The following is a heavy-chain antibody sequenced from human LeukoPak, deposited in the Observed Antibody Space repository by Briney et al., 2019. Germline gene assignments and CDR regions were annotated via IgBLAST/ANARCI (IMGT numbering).Heavy chain of an antibody. D-gene: IGHD5-24*01. Sequence: ASVKVSCKASGGTFSSYAISWVRQAPGQGLEWMGGIIPIFGTANYAQKFQGRVTITPDESTSTAYMELSSLRSEDTAVYYCASRRDGYTYFDYWGQGTLVTVSS. CDR3: ASRRDGYTYFDY. CDR1: GGTFSSYA. CDR2: IIPIFGTA. J-gene: IGHJ4*02. V-gene: IGHV1-69*13.